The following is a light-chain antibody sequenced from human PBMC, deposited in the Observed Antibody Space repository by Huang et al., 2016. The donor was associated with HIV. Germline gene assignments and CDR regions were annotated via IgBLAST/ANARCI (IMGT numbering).Light chain of an antibody. Sequence: EIVLTQSSATLSLSPGEIATLSCRASQGISSYFAWYQQKPGQAPRLRIYDASNRASGHPARFSGSGSGTDFTLTISSLEPEDFAVYYCQQRANLGTFGGGTKVEIK. J-gene: IGKJ4*01. CDR1: QGISSY. CDR3: QQRANLGT. CDR2: DAS. V-gene: IGKV3-11*01.